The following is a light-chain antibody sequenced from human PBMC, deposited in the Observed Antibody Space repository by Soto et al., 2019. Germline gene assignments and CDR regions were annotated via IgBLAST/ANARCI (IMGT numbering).Light chain of an antibody. V-gene: IGKV1-39*01. J-gene: IGKJ2*01. CDR1: QSISSY. Sequence: DIQMTQSPSSLSASVGDRVTITCRASQSISSYLNWYKHKPGKAPELLIYAASSLQSGVPSRFSGSGSGTAFSLTISSLQPEDSATYYCQQTYSTLMFTFGLGTKLEIK. CDR2: AAS. CDR3: QQTYSTLMFT.